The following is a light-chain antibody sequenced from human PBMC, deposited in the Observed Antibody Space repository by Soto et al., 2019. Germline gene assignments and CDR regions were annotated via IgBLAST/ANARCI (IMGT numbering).Light chain of an antibody. J-gene: IGKJ1*01. CDR1: QSVSNNY. CDR3: LCYITYPWT. CDR2: GAS. V-gene: IGKV3-20*01. Sequence: EIVLTQSPGTLSLSPGERATLSCRASQSVSNNYLAWYQQKPGQAPRLLIYGASNRATGIPDRFSGSGSGTEFSLTISSLQPEDFATYYCLCYITYPWTFGQGTKVDIK.